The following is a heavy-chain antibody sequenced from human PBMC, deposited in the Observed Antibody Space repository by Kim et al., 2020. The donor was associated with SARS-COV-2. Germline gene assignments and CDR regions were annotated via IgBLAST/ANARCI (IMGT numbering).Heavy chain of an antibody. Sequence: GGSLRLSCAASGFTFSSYAMSWVRQAPGKGLEWVSAISGSGGSTYYADSVKGRFTISRDNSKNTLYLQMNSLRAEDTAVYYCATDGRGYCYVDGYWGQGTLVTVSS. J-gene: IGHJ4*02. CDR1: GFTFSSYA. CDR2: ISGSGGST. V-gene: IGHV3-23*01. D-gene: IGHD3-22*01. CDR3: ATDGRGYCYVDGY.